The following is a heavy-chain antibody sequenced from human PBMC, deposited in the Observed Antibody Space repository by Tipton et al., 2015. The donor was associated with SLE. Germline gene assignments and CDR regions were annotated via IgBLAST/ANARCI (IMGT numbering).Heavy chain of an antibody. Sequence: TLSLTCAVYGGSFSGYYWSWIRQPPGKGLEWIGEINHSGSTNYNPSLKSRVTISVDTSKNQFSLKLSSVTAADTAVYYCARARRRDGYKPDAFDIWGQGTMVTVSS. CDR3: ARARRRDGYKPDAFDI. D-gene: IGHD5-24*01. V-gene: IGHV4-34*01. CDR2: INHSGST. CDR1: GGSFSGYY. J-gene: IGHJ3*02.